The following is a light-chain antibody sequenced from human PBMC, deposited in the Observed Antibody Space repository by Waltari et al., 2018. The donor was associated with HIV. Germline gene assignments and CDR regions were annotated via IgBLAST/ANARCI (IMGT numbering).Light chain of an antibody. CDR1: SSDVGGYNY. Sequence: QSALTQPPSASGSPGKSVTISCTGTSSDVGGYNYVSWYHQHPGKAPKLRIYEVSKRPSGVPDRFSGSKSGNTASLTVSGLQAEDEADYYCSSYAGSNNFGVFGGGTKLTVL. V-gene: IGLV2-8*01. CDR2: EVS. CDR3: SSYAGSNNFGV. J-gene: IGLJ2*01.